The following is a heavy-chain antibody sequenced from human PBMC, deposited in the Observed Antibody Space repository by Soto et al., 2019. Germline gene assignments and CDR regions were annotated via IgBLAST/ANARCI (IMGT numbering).Heavy chain of an antibody. CDR2: ISGSGGST. V-gene: IGHV3-23*01. CDR1: GFTFSSYA. J-gene: IGHJ3*02. D-gene: IGHD2-2*01. Sequence: PGGSLRLSCAASGFTFSSYAMSWVRQAPGKGLEWVSAISGSGGSTYYADSVKGRFTISRDNSKNTLYLHMNSLRAEDTAVYYCAKDRNPQDIVVVPAAIPDAFDIWGQGTMVTVSS. CDR3: AKDRNPQDIVVVPAAIPDAFDI.